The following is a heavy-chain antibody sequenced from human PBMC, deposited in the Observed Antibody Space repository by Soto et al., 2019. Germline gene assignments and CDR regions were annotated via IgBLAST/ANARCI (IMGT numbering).Heavy chain of an antibody. Sequence: QVQLQESGPGLVKPSQTLSLTCTVSGGSISSGDYYWSWIRQPPGKGLEWIGYIYYSGSTYYNPSLKSRVAMTVHXSKNQFSLKLSSVTAADTAVYYCARERPDGSRLDPWGQGTLVTVSS. V-gene: IGHV4-30-4*01. CDR2: IYYSGST. CDR1: GGSISSGDYY. J-gene: IGHJ5*02. CDR3: ARERPDGSRLDP. D-gene: IGHD6-13*01.